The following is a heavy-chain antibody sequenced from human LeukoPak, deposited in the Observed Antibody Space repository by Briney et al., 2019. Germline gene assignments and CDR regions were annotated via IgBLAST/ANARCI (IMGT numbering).Heavy chain of an antibody. J-gene: IGHJ4*02. Sequence: ASVKVSCKTSGYTFTGYYIHWVRQAPGQGLEWLGRIDPNSGGTSYAHNFQGRVTMTRDTSISTAYMDLSSLTSDDTAVYYCARGSRVSGDYWGQGTLVTVSS. CDR3: ARGSRVSGDY. CDR2: IDPNSGGT. D-gene: IGHD2-2*01. V-gene: IGHV1-2*06. CDR1: GYTFTGYY.